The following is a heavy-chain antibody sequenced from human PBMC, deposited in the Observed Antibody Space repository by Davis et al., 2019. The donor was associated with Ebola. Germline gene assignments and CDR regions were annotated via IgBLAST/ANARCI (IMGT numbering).Heavy chain of an antibody. CDR2: ISAYNGNT. D-gene: IGHD4-17*01. V-gene: IGHV1-18*04. CDR3: AREEGDYVSYYFDY. CDR1: GYTFTSYG. J-gene: IGHJ4*02. Sequence: ASVKVSCKASGYTFTSYGISWVRQAPGQGLEWMGWISAYNGNTNYAQKLQGRVTMTTDTSTSTAYMELRSLRSDDTAVYYCAREEGDYVSYYFDYWGQGTLVTVSS.